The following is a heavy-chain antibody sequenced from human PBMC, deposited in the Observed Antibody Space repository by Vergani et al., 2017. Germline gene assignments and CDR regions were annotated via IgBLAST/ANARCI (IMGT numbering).Heavy chain of an antibody. CDR2: ISWNSGSI. Sequence: EVQLVESGGGLVQPGRSLRLSCAASGFTFDDYAMHWVRQAPGKGLEWVSGISWNSGSIGYADSVKGRFTISRDNAKNSLYLKMNSLRAEDTAIYYCAKGGWNYWFDSWGQGTLVIVS. CDR1: GFTFDDYA. D-gene: IGHD1-1*01. CDR3: AKGGWNYWFDS. J-gene: IGHJ5*01. V-gene: IGHV3-9*01.